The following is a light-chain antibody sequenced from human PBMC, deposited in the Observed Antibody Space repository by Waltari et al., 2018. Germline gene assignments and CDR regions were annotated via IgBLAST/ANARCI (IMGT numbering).Light chain of an antibody. CDR2: DVS. CDR3: NSYAGSSSWV. Sequence: QSALTQPASVSGSPGQSITISCTGTSSDVGFYNYVSWYQQHPGKAPKLIIYDVSARPSGFLDRFSGSKSGNTASLTISGLQAEDEADYYCNSYAGSSSWVFGGGTKLTVL. CDR1: SSDVGFYNY. V-gene: IGLV2-14*01. J-gene: IGLJ3*02.